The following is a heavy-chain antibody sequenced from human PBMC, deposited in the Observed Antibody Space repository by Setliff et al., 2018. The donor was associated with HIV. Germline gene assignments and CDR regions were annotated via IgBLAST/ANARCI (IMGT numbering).Heavy chain of an antibody. J-gene: IGHJ3*02. V-gene: IGHV4-59*03. Sequence: SETLSLTCTVSGGSISSHYWSWIRQPPGKGLEWIGSLYYSGSTDYSPSLKSRVSISVDTSKNQLSLKLNSLTAADTAVYYCARGTTLNVVPDAFDIWGQGTMVTVSS. CDR1: GGSISSHY. D-gene: IGHD4-17*01. CDR2: LYYSGST. CDR3: ARGTTLNVVPDAFDI.